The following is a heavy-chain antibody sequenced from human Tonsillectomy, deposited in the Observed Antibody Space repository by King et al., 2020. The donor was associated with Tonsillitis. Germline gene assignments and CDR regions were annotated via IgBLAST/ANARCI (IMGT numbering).Heavy chain of an antibody. Sequence: VQLVESGGGVVQPGGSLRLSCVASGFTVSNNFMSWVRQAPGKGLQWVSAIYPAGGTYYADSVKGRFTISRDNFKNTLFLQMNSRRGEDTAVFYCARNFPGSADYWGQGPLVTVSS. D-gene: IGHD1-1*01. CDR3: ARNFPGSADY. CDR2: IYPAGGT. V-gene: IGHV3-66*01. J-gene: IGHJ4*02. CDR1: GFTVSNNF.